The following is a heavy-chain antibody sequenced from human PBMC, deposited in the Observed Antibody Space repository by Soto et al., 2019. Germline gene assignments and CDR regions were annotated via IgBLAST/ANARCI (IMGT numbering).Heavy chain of an antibody. Sequence: GGSLRLSCAASGFIFSNYGRHWVRQAPGKGLEYVSAITTNGDSPFYANSVKGRFTISRDNSKNTLYLQMGSLRAEDMAVYYCVREYCSGGACQLFFDYWGQGTLVTFSS. V-gene: IGHV3-64*01. J-gene: IGHJ4*02. D-gene: IGHD2-15*01. CDR1: GFIFSNYG. CDR3: VREYCSGGACQLFFDY. CDR2: ITTNGDSP.